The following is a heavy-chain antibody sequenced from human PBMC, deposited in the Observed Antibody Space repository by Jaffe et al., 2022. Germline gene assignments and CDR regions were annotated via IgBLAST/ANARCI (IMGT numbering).Heavy chain of an antibody. CDR3: ARDVFRRLYGSGPAFDI. J-gene: IGHJ3*02. D-gene: IGHD3-10*01. Sequence: QVQLQESGPGLVKPSETLSLTCTVSGGSISSYYWSWIRQPPGKGLEWIGYIYYSGSTNYNPSLKSRVTISVDTSKNQFSLKLSSVTAADTAVYYCARDVFRRLYGSGPAFDIWGQGTMVTVSS. CDR2: IYYSGST. V-gene: IGHV4-59*01. CDR1: GGSISSYY.